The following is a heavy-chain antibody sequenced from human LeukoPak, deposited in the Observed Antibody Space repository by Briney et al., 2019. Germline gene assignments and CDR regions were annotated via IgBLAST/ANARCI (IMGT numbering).Heavy chain of an antibody. V-gene: IGHV4-38-2*02. Sequence: SETLSLTCAVSGYSISSGYYWGWIRQPPGKGLEWIGSIYHSGSTYYNPSLKSRVTISVDTSKNQFSLKLSSVTAADTAVYYCARERDFFDWFHDGFDIWGQGKMVTVSS. D-gene: IGHD3-9*01. CDR2: IYHSGST. J-gene: IGHJ3*02. CDR3: ARERDFFDWFHDGFDI. CDR1: GYSISSGYY.